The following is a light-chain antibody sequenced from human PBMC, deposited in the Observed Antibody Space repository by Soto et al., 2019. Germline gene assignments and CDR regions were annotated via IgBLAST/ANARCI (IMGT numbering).Light chain of an antibody. CDR2: DAS. CDR1: QRIGGY. CDR3: QQRSNWPWT. J-gene: IGKJ1*01. Sequence: EIVLTQSPSTLSLSPAERPTLSCMASQRIGGYLGWYQQNPGQAPRLLIYDASNRATGIPVRFSGSGSGTDYTLTITNLEPEDFAIYYCQQRSNWPWTFGQGTKVDIK. V-gene: IGKV3-11*01.